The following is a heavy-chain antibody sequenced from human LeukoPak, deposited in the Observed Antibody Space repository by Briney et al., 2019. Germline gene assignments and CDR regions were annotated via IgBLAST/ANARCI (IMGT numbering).Heavy chain of an antibody. Sequence: GGSLRLSCAASGFTFTGYAVSWVRQAPGKGLEWVSGISGSGGNIYYADSVKGHFTFSRDISKNTLYLQMNSLRAADTAVYYCARHTPNYYYYYYMDVWGKGTTVTVSS. CDR2: ISGSGGNI. CDR1: GFTFTGYA. V-gene: IGHV3-23*01. J-gene: IGHJ6*03. CDR3: ARHTPNYYYYYYMDV.